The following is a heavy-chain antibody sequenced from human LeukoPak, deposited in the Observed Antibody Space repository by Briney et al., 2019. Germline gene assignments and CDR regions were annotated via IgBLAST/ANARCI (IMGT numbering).Heavy chain of an antibody. J-gene: IGHJ3*02. CDR3: AREGGGSWPGEAFDI. CDR1: GGSISSSNW. Sequence: SETLSLTCAVSGGSISSSNWWSWVRQPPGKGLEWIGEIYHSGSTNYNPSLKSRVTISVDKSKNQFSLKLSSVTAADTAVYYCAREGGGSWPGEAFDIWGQGTMVTVSS. D-gene: IGHD6-13*01. V-gene: IGHV4-4*02. CDR2: IYHSGST.